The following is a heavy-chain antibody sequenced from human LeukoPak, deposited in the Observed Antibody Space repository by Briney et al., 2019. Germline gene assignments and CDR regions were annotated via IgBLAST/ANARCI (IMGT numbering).Heavy chain of an antibody. D-gene: IGHD4-17*01. CDR1: GGSISSGGYS. CDR3: ARASTVTSYYYYYGMDV. V-gene: IGHV4-30-2*01. J-gene: IGHJ6*02. CDR2: IYHSGST. Sequence: SETLSLTCAVSGGSISSGGYSWRWLRQPPGKGLEWIGYIYHSGSTYYNPSLKSRVTISVDRSKNQFSLKLSSVTAADTAVYYCARASTVTSYYYYYGMDVWGQGTTVTVSS.